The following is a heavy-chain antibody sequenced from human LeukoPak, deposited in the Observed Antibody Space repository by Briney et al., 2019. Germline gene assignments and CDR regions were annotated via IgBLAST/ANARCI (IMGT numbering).Heavy chain of an antibody. D-gene: IGHD3-10*01. J-gene: IGHJ4*02. CDR3: ARGVRGVPNYYFDY. V-gene: IGHV3-21*01. Sequence: GGSLRLSCAASGFTFSTYSMNWVRQAPGKGLEWVSSISSRSSYIYYADSVKGRFTISRDNAKNSLYLQMNSLRAEDTAVYYCARGVRGVPNYYFDYWGQGTLVTVSS. CDR1: GFTFSTYS. CDR2: ISSRSSYI.